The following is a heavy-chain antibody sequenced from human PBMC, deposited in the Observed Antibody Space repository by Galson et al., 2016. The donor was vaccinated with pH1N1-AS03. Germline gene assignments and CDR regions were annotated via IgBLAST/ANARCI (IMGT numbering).Heavy chain of an antibody. Sequence: SVKVSCKASGYTFTSYYIHWARQAPGQGREWMGIINPSDGNTNYARRFQGRVTMTRDTSTSTVYMELSSLRSDDTAVYYCARVSAGLTGYYYAMDVWGQGTTVTVSS. CDR2: INPSDGNT. CDR1: GYTFTSYY. V-gene: IGHV1-46*01. CDR3: ARVSAGLTGYYYAMDV. D-gene: IGHD4/OR15-4a*01. J-gene: IGHJ6*02.